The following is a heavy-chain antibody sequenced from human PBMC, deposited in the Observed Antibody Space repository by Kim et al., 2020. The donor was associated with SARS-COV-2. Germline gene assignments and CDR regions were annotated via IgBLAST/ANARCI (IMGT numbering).Heavy chain of an antibody. CDR3: ARGGYDNSGYPFDY. D-gene: IGHD3-22*01. V-gene: IGHV1-18*01. Sequence: YAKKVQGRVPMTRETSTRTAYMELRSLTSDDSAVYYCARGGYDNSGYPFDYWGQGTRVTVSS. J-gene: IGHJ4*02.